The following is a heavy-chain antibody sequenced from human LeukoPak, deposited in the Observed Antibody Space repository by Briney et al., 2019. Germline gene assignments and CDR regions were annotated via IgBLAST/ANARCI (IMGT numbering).Heavy chain of an antibody. CDR3: ARDDPYYYDSSGYLDY. CDR1: GFTVSSNY. CDR2: IYSGGST. V-gene: IGHV3-66*01. J-gene: IGHJ4*02. D-gene: IGHD3-22*01. Sequence: PGGSLRLSCAASGFTVSSNYMSWVRQAPGKGLEWVSVIYSGGSTYYADSVKGRFTISRDNSKNTLYLQMNSLRAEDTAVYYCARDDPYYYDSSGYLDYWGQGALVTVSS.